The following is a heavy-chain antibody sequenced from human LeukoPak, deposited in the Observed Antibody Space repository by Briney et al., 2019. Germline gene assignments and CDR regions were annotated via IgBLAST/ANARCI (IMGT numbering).Heavy chain of an antibody. D-gene: IGHD3-22*01. CDR2: IIPIFGTA. J-gene: IGHJ5*02. V-gene: IGHV1-69*05. CDR1: GGTFSSYA. CDR3: ARGRAYYYDSSGYFS. Sequence: ASVKVSCKASGGTFSSYAISWVRQAPGQGLEWMGGIIPIFGTANYAQKFQGRVTITTDESTSTAYMELSSLRSEDTAVYYCARGRAYYYDSSGYFSWGQGTLVTVSS.